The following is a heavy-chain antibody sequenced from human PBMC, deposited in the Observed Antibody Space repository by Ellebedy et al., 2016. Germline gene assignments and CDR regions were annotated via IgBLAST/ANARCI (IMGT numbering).Heavy chain of an antibody. Sequence: ASVKVSCKASGYTFTSYGISWVRQAPGQGLEWMGWISAYNGDTNYAQKLQDRVTMTTDTSTSTAYMELRSLRSDDTAVYYCARDHCGGDCEREDWFDPWGQGTLVTVSS. CDR3: ARDHCGGDCEREDWFDP. D-gene: IGHD2-21*02. CDR1: GYTFTSYG. V-gene: IGHV1-18*01. J-gene: IGHJ5*02. CDR2: ISAYNGDT.